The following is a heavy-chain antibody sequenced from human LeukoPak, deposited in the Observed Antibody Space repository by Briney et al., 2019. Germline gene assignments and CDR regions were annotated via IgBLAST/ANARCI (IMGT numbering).Heavy chain of an antibody. V-gene: IGHV3-21*04. D-gene: IGHD5-18*01. CDR3: ARDRHTAMVYYYYYMDV. CDR1: GFTFSNYS. CDR2: ISPSSHYI. J-gene: IGHJ6*03. Sequence: KAEGSLRLSCAGSGFTFSNYSINWVRQAPGKGLEWVSSISPSSHYIYYADSVRGRFTISRDNARNSLYLQMNSLRDEDTAVYYCARDRHTAMVYYYYYMDVWGTGTTVTVSS.